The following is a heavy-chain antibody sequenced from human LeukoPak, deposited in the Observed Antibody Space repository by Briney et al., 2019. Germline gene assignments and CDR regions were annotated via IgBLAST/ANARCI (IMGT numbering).Heavy chain of an antibody. CDR2: INPNSGGT. D-gene: IGHD3-22*01. V-gene: IGHV1-2*02. Sequence: GASVKVSCKASGYTFTGYYMHWVRQAPGQGLEWMGWINPNSGGTNYAQKFQGRVTMTRDTSISTAYMELSRLRSDDTAVYYCARDAGIVVIQFDYWGQGTLVTVSS. CDR3: ARDAGIVVIQFDY. CDR1: GYTFTGYY. J-gene: IGHJ4*02.